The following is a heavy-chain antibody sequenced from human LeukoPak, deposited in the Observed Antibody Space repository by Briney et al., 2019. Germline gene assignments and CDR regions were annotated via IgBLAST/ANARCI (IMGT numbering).Heavy chain of an antibody. CDR1: GFTFSSYE. CDR2: ISSSGGSI. V-gene: IGHV3-48*03. CDR3: ARCHGYRHNWFDP. J-gene: IGHJ5*02. Sequence: GGSLRLSCAASGFTFSSYEMNWVRQAPGKGLEWVSYISSSGGSIYYADSVKGRFTISRDNPKISLYLQMNSLRAEDTAVYYCARCHGYRHNWFDPWGQGTLVTVSS. D-gene: IGHD5-24*01.